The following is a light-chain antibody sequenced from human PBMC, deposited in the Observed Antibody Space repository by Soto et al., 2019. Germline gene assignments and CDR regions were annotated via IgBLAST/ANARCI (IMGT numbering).Light chain of an antibody. V-gene: IGKV3-11*01. CDR3: QQRSNWPPNT. CDR1: QSVGSS. J-gene: IGKJ5*01. Sequence: EIVFTQSPATLSLSPGDRFTLSCMASQSVGSSLAWYQQRPGQAPRLLIYDASNRATGIPATFSGSGSGTDFTLTISSLEPEDFAVYYCQQRSNWPPNTVGQGTRLEIK. CDR2: DAS.